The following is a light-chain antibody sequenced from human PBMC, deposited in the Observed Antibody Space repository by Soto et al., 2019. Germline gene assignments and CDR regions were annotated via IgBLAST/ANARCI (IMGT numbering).Light chain of an antibody. V-gene: IGKV3-20*01. CDR1: QSVSSNS. J-gene: IGKJ1*01. Sequence: ETLLTQSPGTLSLSPGERATLSCRASQSVSSNSLAWYQQKPGQAPRLLIYAASSRATGIPDRFSGSGSGTDFTLTISRLEPEDFAVFYCQQYGSSLPTTFGQGTRVEMK. CDR2: AAS. CDR3: QQYGSSLPTT.